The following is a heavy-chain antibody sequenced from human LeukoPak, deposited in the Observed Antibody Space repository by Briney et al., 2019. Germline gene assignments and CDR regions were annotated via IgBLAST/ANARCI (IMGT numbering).Heavy chain of an antibody. J-gene: IGHJ4*02. CDR3: ARDPLTVVILSPYYFDY. D-gene: IGHD3-22*01. CDR1: GGSSSGYY. V-gene: IGHV4-34*01. CDR2: INHSGST. Sequence: SETLSLTCAVYGGSSSGYYWSWIRQPPGKGLEWIGEINHSGSTNYNPSLRSRVTISIDTSKNRFSLKLSSVTAADTAVYYCARDPLTVVILSPYYFDYWGQGTLVTVSS.